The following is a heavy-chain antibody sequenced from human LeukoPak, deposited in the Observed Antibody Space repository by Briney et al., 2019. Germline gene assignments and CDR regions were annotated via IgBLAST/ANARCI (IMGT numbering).Heavy chain of an antibody. Sequence: PGGSLRLSCAASGFTFSSYAMHWVRQAPGKGLEYVSAISSNGGSTYYANSVKGRFTISRDNSKNTLYLQMNSLRAEDTAVYYWAKDQQKSWSSTFDYWGQGTLVTVSS. CDR2: ISSNGGST. D-gene: IGHD2-2*01. CDR3: AKDQQKSWSSTFDY. J-gene: IGHJ4*02. CDR1: GFTFSSYA. V-gene: IGHV3-64*01.